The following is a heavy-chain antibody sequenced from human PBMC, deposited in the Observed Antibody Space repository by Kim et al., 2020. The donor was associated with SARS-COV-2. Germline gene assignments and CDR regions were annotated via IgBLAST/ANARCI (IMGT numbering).Heavy chain of an antibody. V-gene: IGHV3-66*01. CDR1: GLIVSTNA. CDR3: ARLMDDYGRYSAYFDH. Sequence: GGSLRLSCAASGLIVSTNAMAWVRQASGKGLEWVSDIYSDGATYHADSVRGRFTISRDNSKNTLYLQMNNLRVEDTAIYYCARLMDDYGRYSAYFDHWGQGTLVTVSS. D-gene: IGHD4-17*01. CDR2: IYSDGAT. J-gene: IGHJ4*02.